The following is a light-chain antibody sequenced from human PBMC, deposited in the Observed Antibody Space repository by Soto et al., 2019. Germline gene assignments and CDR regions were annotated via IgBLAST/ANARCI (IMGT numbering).Light chain of an antibody. V-gene: IGKV4-1*01. CDR1: QSLLYRSNNKNY. CDR3: QQYYSTPPT. Sequence: DIVMTQSPDSLAVSLGERATINCKSSQSLLYRSNNKNYLAWYQQSPRQPPKLLIYWASTRESGVPDRFSGSGSGTDFTLTISSLQAEDVAVYYCQQYYSTPPTFGQGTKVEIK. CDR2: WAS. J-gene: IGKJ1*01.